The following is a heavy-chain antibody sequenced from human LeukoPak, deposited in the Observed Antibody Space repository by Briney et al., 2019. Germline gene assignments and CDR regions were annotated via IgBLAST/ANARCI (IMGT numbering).Heavy chain of an antibody. Sequence: SVKVSCKASGGTFSNYAISWVRQAPGQGLEWMGGIIPIFGTANYAQKFQGRVTITTDESTSTVYMEVSSVRFEDTAVYYCAKDRASSSWSQDAFDIWGQGTVVTVSS. CDR1: GGTFSNYA. V-gene: IGHV1-69*05. J-gene: IGHJ3*02. D-gene: IGHD6-13*01. CDR3: AKDRASSSWSQDAFDI. CDR2: IIPIFGTA.